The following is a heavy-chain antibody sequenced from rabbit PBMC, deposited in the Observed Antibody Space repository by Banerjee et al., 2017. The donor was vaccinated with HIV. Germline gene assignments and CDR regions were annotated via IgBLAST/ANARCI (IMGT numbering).Heavy chain of an antibody. CDR1: GCSFSSSYY. CDR2: IWPGSSGGT. Sequence: QSLEESGGDLVKTGASLTLTCTASGCSFSSSYYMCCVGPAPGKGLEWSGCIWPGSSGGTLSASWGKSGVSISRASWRPGSLQMCSVRAAGTGTYFGARSASGYDIWAWWGKGTLSPS. V-gene: IGHV1S40*01. D-gene: IGHD1-1*01. J-gene: IGHJ3*01. CDR3: ARSASGYDIWAW.